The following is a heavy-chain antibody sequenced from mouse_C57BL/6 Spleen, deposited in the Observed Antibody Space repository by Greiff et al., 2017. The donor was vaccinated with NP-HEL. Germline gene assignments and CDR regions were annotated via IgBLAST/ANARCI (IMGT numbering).Heavy chain of an antibody. CDR3: TRDSLLYYFDY. CDR2: ISSGGDYI. CDR1: GFTFSSYA. V-gene: IGHV5-9-1*02. J-gene: IGHJ2*01. D-gene: IGHD1-1*01. Sequence: DVQLVESGEGLVKPGGSLKLSCAASGFTFSSYAMSWVRQTPEKRLEWVAYISSGGDYIYYADTVKGRFTISRDNARNTLYLQMSSLKSEDTAMYYCTRDSLLYYFDYWGQGTTLTVSS.